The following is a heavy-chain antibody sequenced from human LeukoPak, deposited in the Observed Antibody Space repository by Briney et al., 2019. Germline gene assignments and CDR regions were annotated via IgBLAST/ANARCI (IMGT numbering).Heavy chain of an antibody. D-gene: IGHD6-13*01. CDR2: ISAYNGNT. V-gene: IGHV1-18*01. CDR3: ARFEDGGSWPWPGLDS. J-gene: IGHJ4*02. CDR1: GYTFTNFA. Sequence: ASVNVSCKASGYTFTNFAISWVRQAPGQGLEWMGWISAYNGNTNYAQRVQGRVTMTTDTSTSTAYMELRSLRSDDTAVYYCARFEDGGSWPWPGLDSWGQGTLVTVSS.